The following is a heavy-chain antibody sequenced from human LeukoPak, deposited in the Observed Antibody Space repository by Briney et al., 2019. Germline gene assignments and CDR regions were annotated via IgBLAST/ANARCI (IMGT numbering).Heavy chain of an antibody. J-gene: IGHJ3*02. Sequence: SVKVSCKASGGIFSSYAISWVRQAPGQGLEWMGGIIPIFGTANYAQKFQGRVTITTDESTSTAYMELSSLRSEDTAVYYCARDSSGGDYGLAVYDAFDIWGQGTMVTVSS. D-gene: IGHD4-17*01. CDR3: ARDSSGGDYGLAVYDAFDI. CDR2: IIPIFGTA. CDR1: GGIFSSYA. V-gene: IGHV1-69*05.